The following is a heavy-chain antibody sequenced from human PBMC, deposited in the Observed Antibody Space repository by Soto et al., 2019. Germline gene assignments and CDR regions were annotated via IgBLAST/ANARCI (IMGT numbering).Heavy chain of an antibody. CDR1: GGSFSGYY. D-gene: IGHD3-10*01. J-gene: IGHJ5*02. CDR3: ARKGWILGITMVRGPLANWFDP. Sequence: PSETLSLTCAVYGGSFSGYYWSWIRQPPGKGLEWIGEINHSGSTNYNPSLKSRVTISVDTSKNQFSLKLSSVTAADTAVYYCARKGWILGITMVRGPLANWFDPWGQGTLVTVSS. CDR2: INHSGST. V-gene: IGHV4-34*01.